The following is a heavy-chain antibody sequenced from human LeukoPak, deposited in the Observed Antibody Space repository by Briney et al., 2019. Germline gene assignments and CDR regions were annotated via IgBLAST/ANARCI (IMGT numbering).Heavy chain of an antibody. D-gene: IGHD7-27*01. CDR2: VSHSGTT. V-gene: IGHV4-38-2*02. CDR1: GYSISSSHY. J-gene: IGHJ3*02. Sequence: SETLSLTCTVSGYSISSSHYWGWVRQPPGRGLEWIGSVSHSGTTFYNPSLKSRVTISLDTSRNQFSLKLSSVTGADTAVYYCARIRGDFDDGFEIWGQGTMVTVSS. CDR3: ARIRGDFDDGFEI.